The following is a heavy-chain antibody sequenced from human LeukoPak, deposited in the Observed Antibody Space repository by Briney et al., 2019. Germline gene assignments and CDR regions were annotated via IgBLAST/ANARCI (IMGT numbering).Heavy chain of an antibody. V-gene: IGHV3-53*01. CDR1: GFTVSNKY. J-gene: IGHJ3*01. CDR3: ARGLFLSGYLDAFDL. Sequence: GGSLRLSCAASGFTVSNKYMTWVRQAPGKGLERVSLIYNDGRTYYADSVKGRYTISRDNSKNTVYLQMSSLRVEDTAVYYCARGLFLSGYLDAFDLWGQGTVVTVSS. CDR2: IYNDGRT. D-gene: IGHD3-22*01.